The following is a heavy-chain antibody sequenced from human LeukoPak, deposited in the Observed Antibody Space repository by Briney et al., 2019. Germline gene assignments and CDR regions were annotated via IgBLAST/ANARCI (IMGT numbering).Heavy chain of an antibody. CDR3: ARDKNWKPDY. D-gene: IGHD1-1*01. CDR2: ISAYNGNT. J-gene: IGHJ4*02. V-gene: IGHV1-18*01. CDR1: GYSFTTYG. Sequence: ASVKVSCKASGYSFTTYGFSWVRQAPGQGLEWMGWISAYNGNTNYAQRLQGRVTMTTDTSTSTVYMELRSLRSDDTAVYYCARDKNWKPDYWGQGTLVTVSS.